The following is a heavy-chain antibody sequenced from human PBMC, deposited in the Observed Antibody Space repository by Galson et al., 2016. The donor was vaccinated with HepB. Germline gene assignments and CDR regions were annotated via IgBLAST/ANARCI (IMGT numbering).Heavy chain of an antibody. CDR3: VKHSSAWYVDRRASFDS. D-gene: IGHD6-19*01. Sequence: SLRLSCAASGFTSSRYAMHWVRQAPGKGLEWVAVISHDGYTHYYADSVKGRFTISRDNAKNTLYLQMNSLRAEDTAVYYCVKHSSAWYVDRRASFDSWGQGTLVTVSS. J-gene: IGHJ4*02. V-gene: IGHV3-30-3*01. CDR1: GFTSSRYA. CDR2: ISHDGYTH.